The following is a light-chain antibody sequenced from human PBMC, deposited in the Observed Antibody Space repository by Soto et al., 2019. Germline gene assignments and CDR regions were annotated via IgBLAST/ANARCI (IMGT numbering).Light chain of an antibody. CDR1: QTADKW. CDR3: QQYNDYPYT. J-gene: IGKJ2*01. CDR2: DAS. V-gene: IGKV1-5*01. Sequence: DIQVTQSPSTLSASVGDRVIIACRASQTADKWVAWYQQKPGKAPNVLIYDASRLESGVPSRFSGSGSGTLVTLTISNLQSDDFATYYCQQYNDYPYTFGQGTKVEI.